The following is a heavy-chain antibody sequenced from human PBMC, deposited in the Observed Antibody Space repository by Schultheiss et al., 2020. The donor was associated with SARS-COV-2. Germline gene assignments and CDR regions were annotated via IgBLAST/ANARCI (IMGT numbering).Heavy chain of an antibody. V-gene: IGHV3-21*01. D-gene: IGHD3-10*01. CDR2: ISSSSSYI. CDR1: GFTFSSYS. J-gene: IGHJ6*02. Sequence: GGSLRLSCAASGFTFSSYSMNWVRQAPGKGLEWVSSISSSSSYIYYADSVKGRFTISRDNAKNSLYLQMNSLRAEDMAVYYCARVYYYGSGSYAYYGMDVWGQGTTVTVSS. CDR3: ARVYYYGSGSYAYYGMDV.